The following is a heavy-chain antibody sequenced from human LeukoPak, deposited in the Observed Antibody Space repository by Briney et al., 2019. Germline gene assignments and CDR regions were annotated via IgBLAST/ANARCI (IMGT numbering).Heavy chain of an antibody. J-gene: IGHJ4*02. CDR3: AKDRKYYDFWSGYYVGNLYYFDY. Sequence: QSGGSLRLSCAASGFTFSSYAMSWVRQAPGKGLEWVSAISGSGGSTYYADSVKGRFTISRDNSKNTLYLQMNSLRAEDTAVYYCAKDRKYYDFWSGYYVGNLYYFDYWGQGTLVTVSS. CDR1: GFTFSSYA. CDR2: ISGSGGST. V-gene: IGHV3-23*01. D-gene: IGHD3-3*01.